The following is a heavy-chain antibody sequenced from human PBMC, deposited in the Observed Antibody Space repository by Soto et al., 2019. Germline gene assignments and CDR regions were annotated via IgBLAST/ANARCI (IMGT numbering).Heavy chain of an antibody. D-gene: IGHD2-15*01. CDR3: ARDRDCGNRAFDY. Sequence: QVQLVESGGGVVQPGRSLRLSCAASGFTFSSYGMHWVRQAPGNGLEWVAVIWYDGSNKYYADSVKGRFTISRDNSKNTLYLQMNSLRAEDTAVYYCARDRDCGNRAFDYWGQGTLVTVSS. V-gene: IGHV3-33*01. J-gene: IGHJ4*02. CDR1: GFTFSSYG. CDR2: IWYDGSNK.